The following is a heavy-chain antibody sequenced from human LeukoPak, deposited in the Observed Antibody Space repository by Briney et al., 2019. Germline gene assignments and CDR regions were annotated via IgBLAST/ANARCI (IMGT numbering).Heavy chain of an antibody. D-gene: IGHD6-13*01. CDR1: GFTVSSNY. Sequence: GGSLRLSCAASGFTVSSNYMSWVRQAPGKGLEWVSVIYSGGSTYYVDSVKGRFSISRDNSWNTLYLQMNSLSAEDTAVYYCAKGDLTSSWYVQLLNFDYWGQGTLVTVSS. CDR2: IYSGGST. J-gene: IGHJ4*02. V-gene: IGHV3-53*01. CDR3: AKGDLTSSWYVQLLNFDY.